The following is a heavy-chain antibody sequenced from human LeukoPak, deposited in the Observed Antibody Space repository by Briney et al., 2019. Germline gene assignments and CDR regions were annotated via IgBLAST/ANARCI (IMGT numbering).Heavy chain of an antibody. CDR3: ARLLVSGSYFNY. CDR2: ISSRGTTT. D-gene: IGHD1-26*01. V-gene: IGHV3-48*01. CDR1: GFTFSSYD. J-gene: IGHJ4*02. Sequence: GGSLRLSCAASGFTFSSYDMNWVRQAPGKGPEWVSYISSRGTTTYYADSVKGRFTISRDNAKKSLDLQMNSLRAEDTAVYYCARLLVSGSYFNYWGQGTLVTVSS.